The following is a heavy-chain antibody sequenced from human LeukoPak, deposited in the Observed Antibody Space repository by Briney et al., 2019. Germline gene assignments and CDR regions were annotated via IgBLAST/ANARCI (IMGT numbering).Heavy chain of an antibody. J-gene: IGHJ6*02. CDR3: ASYSSSWLWGYYYYGMDV. D-gene: IGHD6-13*01. CDR1: GYTFTSYG. CDR2: ISAYNGNT. V-gene: IGHV1-18*01. Sequence: GASVKVSCKVSGYTFTSYGISWVRQAPGQGLEWMGWISAYNGNTIYAQKLQGRVTMTTDTSTSTAYMELRSLRSEDTAVYYCASYSSSWLWGYYYYGMDVWGQGTTVTVSS.